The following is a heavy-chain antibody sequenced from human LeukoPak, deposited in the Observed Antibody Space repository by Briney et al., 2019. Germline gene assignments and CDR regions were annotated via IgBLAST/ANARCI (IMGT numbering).Heavy chain of an antibody. CDR2: IIPILGTA. D-gene: IGHD5-12*01. J-gene: IGHJ6*03. V-gene: IGHV1-69*10. Sequence: SVKVSCKASGGTFNSYGISWVRQAPGQGLEWMGGIIPILGTANYAQKFQGRVTITADKSTSTAYMELSSLRSEDTAVYYCARGARPPHYYYYMDVWGKGTTVTVSS. CDR3: ARGARPPHYYYYMDV. CDR1: GGTFNSYG.